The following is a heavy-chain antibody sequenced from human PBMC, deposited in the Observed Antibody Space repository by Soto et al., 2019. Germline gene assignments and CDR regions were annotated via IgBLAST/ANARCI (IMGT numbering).Heavy chain of an antibody. Sequence: AASVKVSCKASGYTFTSYDINWVRQATGQGLEWMGWMNPNSGDTGYAQKFQGRVTMTRNTSISTAYMELSSLRSEDTAVYYCARGSIAAAGTGVYWGQGTLVTVSS. J-gene: IGHJ4*02. D-gene: IGHD6-13*01. CDR1: GYTFTSYD. CDR2: MNPNSGDT. V-gene: IGHV1-8*01. CDR3: ARGSIAAAGTGVY.